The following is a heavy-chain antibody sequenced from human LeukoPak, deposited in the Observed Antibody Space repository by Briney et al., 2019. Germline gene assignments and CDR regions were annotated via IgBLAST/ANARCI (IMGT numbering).Heavy chain of an antibody. CDR2: ISYDGSNK. D-gene: IGHD4-11*01. Sequence: QSGGSLRLSCAASGFTFSSYGMPWVRQAPGKGLEWVAVISYDGSNKYYADSVKGRLTISRDNSKNTLYLQMNSLRAEDTAVYYCAMGTVNFFDYWGQGTLVTVSS. V-gene: IGHV3-30*03. CDR1: GFTFSSYG. J-gene: IGHJ4*02. CDR3: AMGTVNFFDY.